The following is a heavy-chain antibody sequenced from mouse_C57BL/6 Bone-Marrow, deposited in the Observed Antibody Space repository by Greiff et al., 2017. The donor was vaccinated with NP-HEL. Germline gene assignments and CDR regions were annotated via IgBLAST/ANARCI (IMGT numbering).Heavy chain of an antibody. D-gene: IGHD2-1*01. CDR2: INPGSGGT. V-gene: IGHV1-54*01. J-gene: IGHJ4*01. CDR1: GYAFTNYL. Sequence: QVQLKQSGAELVRPGTSVKVSCKASGYAFTNYLIEWVKQRPGQGLEWIGVINPGSGGTNYNEKFKGKATLTADKSSSTAYMQLSSLTSEDSAVYFCARCDYGNYEDYYAMDYWGQGTSVTVSS. CDR3: ARCDYGNYEDYYAMDY.